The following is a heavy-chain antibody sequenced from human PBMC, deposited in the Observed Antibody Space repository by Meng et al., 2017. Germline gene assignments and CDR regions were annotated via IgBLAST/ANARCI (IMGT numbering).Heavy chain of an antibody. D-gene: IGHD1-26*01. CDR2: FYCYDDK. Sequence: QFYLKYFGPTLVNPTQYLTLPITFSGFSLSTSGVGVGWIRQPPVKALEWLALFYCYDDKRYSPSMKSRLTITKDTSKHQVVLTMTNMDPVDTTTYYSALIVGATIQFDYWGQGTLVTVSS. CDR1: GFSLSTSGVG. CDR3: ALIVGATIQFDY. V-gene: IGHV2-5*01. J-gene: IGHJ4*02.